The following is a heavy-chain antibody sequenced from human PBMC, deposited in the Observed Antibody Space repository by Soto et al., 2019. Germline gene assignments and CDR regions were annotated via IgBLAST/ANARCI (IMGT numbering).Heavy chain of an antibody. D-gene: IGHD3-3*01. CDR2: ISAYNGNT. V-gene: IGHV1-18*01. Sequence: ASVKVSCKASGYTFTSYGISWVRQAPGQGLEWMGWISAYNGNTNYAQKLQGRVTMTTDTSTSTAYMELRSLRSDDTAVYYCARVGRYYDFWSGYYTPDAWFDPWGQGTLVTVS. J-gene: IGHJ5*02. CDR1: GYTFTSYG. CDR3: ARVGRYYDFWSGYYTPDAWFDP.